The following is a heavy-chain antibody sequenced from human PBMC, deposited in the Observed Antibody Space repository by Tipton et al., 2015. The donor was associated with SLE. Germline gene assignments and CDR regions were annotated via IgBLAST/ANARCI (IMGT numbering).Heavy chain of an antibody. CDR3: ARGRDGVVPNYFDY. J-gene: IGHJ4*02. Sequence: LSLTCAVYGGSFSGYYCSWIRQPPGKGLEWIGEINHSGSTNYNPSLESRVTISVDTSKNQFSLKLSSVTAADTAVYYCARGRDGVVPNYFDYWGQGTLVTVSS. CDR2: INHSGST. V-gene: IGHV4-34*01. CDR1: GGSFSGYY. D-gene: IGHD3-3*01.